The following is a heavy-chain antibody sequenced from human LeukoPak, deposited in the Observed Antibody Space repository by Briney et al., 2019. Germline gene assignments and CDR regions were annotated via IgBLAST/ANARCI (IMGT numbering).Heavy chain of an antibody. Sequence: PGRSLRLSRAASGFTFSSYGMHWVRQAPGKGLEWVAVIWYDGSNKYYADSVKGRFTISRDNSKNTLYLQMNSLRAEDTAVYYCAPLAVAGTPRDYWGQGTLVTVSS. CDR2: IWYDGSNK. J-gene: IGHJ4*02. CDR1: GFTFSSYG. D-gene: IGHD6-19*01. V-gene: IGHV3-33*01. CDR3: APLAVAGTPRDY.